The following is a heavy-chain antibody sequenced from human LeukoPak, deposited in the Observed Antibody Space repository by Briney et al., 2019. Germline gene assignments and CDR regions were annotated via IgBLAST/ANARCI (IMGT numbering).Heavy chain of an antibody. CDR2: IGGSGGSA. Sequence: GGSLRLSCEASGFTFSSYAMTWVRQAPGKGLEWVSVIGGSGGSAHYTDSVKGRFTISRDNSKNTLYLQMNSLRAEDTAVYYCAKFRSGSHYTGYFDYWGQGTLVTVSS. J-gene: IGHJ4*02. CDR1: GFTFSSYA. D-gene: IGHD1-26*01. V-gene: IGHV3-23*01. CDR3: AKFRSGSHYTGYFDY.